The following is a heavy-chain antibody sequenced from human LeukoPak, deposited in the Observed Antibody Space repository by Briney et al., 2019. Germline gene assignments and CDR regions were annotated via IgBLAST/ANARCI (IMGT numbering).Heavy chain of an antibody. CDR2: INSDGTTT. D-gene: IGHD1-26*01. V-gene: IGHV3-74*01. CDR1: GFTFSNYW. CDR3: VRARSGSYDY. Sequence: PGGSLRLSCAASGFTFSNYWMHWVRRAPGKGLVWVSRINSDGTTTSYADSVKGRFTISRDNAKNTLYLQMNSLRAEDTAVYYCVRARSGSYDYWGHGTLVTVSS. J-gene: IGHJ4*01.